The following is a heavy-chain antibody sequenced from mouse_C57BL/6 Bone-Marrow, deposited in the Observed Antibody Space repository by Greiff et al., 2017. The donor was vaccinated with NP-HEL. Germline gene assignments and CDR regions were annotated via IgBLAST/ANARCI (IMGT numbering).Heavy chain of an antibody. CDR2: ISDGGSYT. J-gene: IGHJ3*01. D-gene: IGHD2-4*01. CDR3: ARGDYFAY. Sequence: EVHLVESGGGLVKPGGSLKLSCAASGFTFSSYAMSWVRQTPEKRLEWVATISDGGSYTYYPDNVKGRFTISRDNAKNNLYLQMSHLKSEDTAMYYCARGDYFAYWGQGTLVTVSA. V-gene: IGHV5-4*01. CDR1: GFTFSSYA.